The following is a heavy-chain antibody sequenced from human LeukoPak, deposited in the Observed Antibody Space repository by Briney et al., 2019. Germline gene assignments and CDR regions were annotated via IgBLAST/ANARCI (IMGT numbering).Heavy chain of an antibody. CDR2: IKNKLDGVTT. CDR3: ASFTRTDAFNL. Sequence: GGSLRLSCAASGFIFSNMWMSWGRQAPGKGLEWVCRIKNKLDGVTTDYAAPVKGRFTISRDEARNMLYLQMNRLKNEDTDVYYCASFTRTDAFNLWGHATMVPVSS. D-gene: IGHD3-10*01. V-gene: IGHV3-15*01. CDR1: GFIFSNMW. J-gene: IGHJ3*01.